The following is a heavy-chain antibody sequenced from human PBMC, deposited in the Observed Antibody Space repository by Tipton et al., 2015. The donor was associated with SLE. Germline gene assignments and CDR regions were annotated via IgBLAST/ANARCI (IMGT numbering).Heavy chain of an antibody. V-gene: IGHV4-61*02. J-gene: IGHJ3*02. CDR3: ARTLDALDI. Sequence: LRLSCTVSGVSISSASYYWNWIRQPAGKGLEWIGRVYTTGSPYYNPSLESRVAISMDTSKNQFSLKLTAVTAADTAVYYCARTLDALDIWGQVTMVTVSS. CDR1: GVSISSASYY. CDR2: VYTTGSP.